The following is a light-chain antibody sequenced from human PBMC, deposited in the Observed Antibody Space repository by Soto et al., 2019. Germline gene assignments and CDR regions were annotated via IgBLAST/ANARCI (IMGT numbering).Light chain of an antibody. V-gene: IGKV1-33*01. CDR2: EAS. CDR1: QDISNS. CDR3: QHYDNLPRYT. Sequence: DIQMTQSPSSLSTSVGERVTITCQASQDISNSLNWYQQKPGKAPNLLIYEASKLQTGVPSRFSGGGSGTHFTFTISNLLPEHIATYYCQHYDNLPRYTFGLGTKLEIK. J-gene: IGKJ2*01.